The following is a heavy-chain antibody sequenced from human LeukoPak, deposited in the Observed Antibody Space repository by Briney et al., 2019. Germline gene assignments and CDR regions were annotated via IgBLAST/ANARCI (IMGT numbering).Heavy chain of an antibody. V-gene: IGHV3-74*01. D-gene: IGHD4-17*01. CDR2: INSDGRTI. CDR3: AREGREEYDYGDRQIPFDF. J-gene: IGHJ4*02. Sequence: HPEGSLRLSCAASGFTFSHYWMNWVRQAPGKGLVWVSRINSDGRTISYADSVKGRFTISRDNAKNTLYLQMNSLRAEDTAVYYCAREGREEYDYGDRQIPFDFWGQGTLVTVSS. CDR1: GFTFSHYW.